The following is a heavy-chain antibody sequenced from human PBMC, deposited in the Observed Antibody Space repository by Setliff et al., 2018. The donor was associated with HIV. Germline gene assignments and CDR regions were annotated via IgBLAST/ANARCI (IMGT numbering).Heavy chain of an antibody. J-gene: IGHJ4*02. CDR1: GGSFSGYY. CDR3: AGGAYGFGELFSDY. Sequence: SETLSLTCAVYGGSFSGYYWSWIRQPPGKGLEWIGEINHSGSTNYNPSLKSRVTISVDTSKNQFSLKLSSVTAADTAVYYCAGGAYGFGELFSDYWGQGTLVTVSS. V-gene: IGHV4-34*01. CDR2: INHSGST. D-gene: IGHD3-10*01.